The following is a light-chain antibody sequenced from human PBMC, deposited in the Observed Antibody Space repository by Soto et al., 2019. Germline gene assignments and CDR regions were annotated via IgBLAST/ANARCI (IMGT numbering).Light chain of an antibody. J-gene: IGLJ1*01. V-gene: IGLV7-43*01. CDR1: TGTVTSGYY. CDR2: STG. CDR3: LLYYLGGRF. Sequence: QAVVTQELSLTVSPGGTVTLTCASSTGTVTSGYYPNWFQQKPGQAPRPLIYSTGDRHSWTPARFSGSLLGGKAALTLSGVQREDGAEYYCLLYYLGGRFFGTGTKLTVL.